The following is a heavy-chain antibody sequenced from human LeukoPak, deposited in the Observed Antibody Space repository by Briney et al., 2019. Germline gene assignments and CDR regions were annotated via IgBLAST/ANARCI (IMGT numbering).Heavy chain of an antibody. CDR2: ISYDGSNK. D-gene: IGHD6-19*01. Sequence: GGSLRLSCVASGFTFSSYGMHWVRQAPGKGLEWVAVISYDGSNKYYADSVKGRFTISRDNSKNTLYLQVNSLRAEDTAVYYCAKVQYSSGQYYYYYGMDVWGQGTTVTVSS. V-gene: IGHV3-30*18. CDR1: GFTFSSYG. J-gene: IGHJ6*02. CDR3: AKVQYSSGQYYYYYGMDV.